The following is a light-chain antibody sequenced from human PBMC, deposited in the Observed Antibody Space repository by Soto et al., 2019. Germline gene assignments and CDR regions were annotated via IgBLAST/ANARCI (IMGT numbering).Light chain of an antibody. J-gene: IGKJ5*01. CDR3: QQTYSSPIT. CDR2: DAS. Sequence: DVQMTQSPSTLSASVGDRITITCRARQSISRWLAWYQQKPGKAPKLLIYDASSLESGVPSRFSGSGSGTEFTLTISSLQPDDFATYYCQQTYSSPITFGQGTRLEIK. CDR1: QSISRW. V-gene: IGKV1-5*01.